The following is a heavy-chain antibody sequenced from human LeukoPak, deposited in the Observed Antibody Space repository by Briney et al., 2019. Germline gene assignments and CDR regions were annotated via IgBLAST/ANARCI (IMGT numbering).Heavy chain of an antibody. CDR3: ARAGLAATAAYYYYYMDV. D-gene: IGHD6-19*01. V-gene: IGHV1-8*01. J-gene: IGHJ6*03. CDR1: GYTFTSYD. CDR2: MNPQSGDT. Sequence: ASVKVSCKASGYTFTSYDINWVRQATGQGLEWMGWMNPQSGDTDYAQKFQGRVTMTRDMSTSTVYMELSSLRSEDTAVYYCARAGLAATAAYYYYYMDVWGKGTTVTVSS.